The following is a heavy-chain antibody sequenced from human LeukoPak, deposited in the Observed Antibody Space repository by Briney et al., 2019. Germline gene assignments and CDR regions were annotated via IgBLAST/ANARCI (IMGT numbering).Heavy chain of an antibody. V-gene: IGHV3-66*01. Sequence: PGGSLRLSCAASEFSVGSNYMTWVRQAPGKGLEWVSLIYSGGSTYYADTVKGRFTISRDNSKNTLYLQMNSLRAEDTAVYYCARYPIVGATEVFDYRGQGTLVTVSS. CDR3: ARYPIVGATEVFDY. CDR2: IYSGGST. D-gene: IGHD1-26*01. J-gene: IGHJ4*02. CDR1: EFSVGSNY.